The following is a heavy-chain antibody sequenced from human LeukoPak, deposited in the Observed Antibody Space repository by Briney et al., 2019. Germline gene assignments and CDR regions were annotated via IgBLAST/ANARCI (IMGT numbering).Heavy chain of an antibody. CDR3: ARDGRDSSSGYVDY. D-gene: IGHD6-13*01. CDR2: IYYSGST. CDR1: GGSISSYY. Sequence: SETLSLTCTVSGGSISSYYWSRIRQPPGKGLEWIGYIYYSGSTNYNPSLKSRVTISVDTSKNQFSLELSSVTAADTAVYYCARDGRDSSSGYVDYWGQGTLVTVSS. J-gene: IGHJ4*02. V-gene: IGHV4-59*01.